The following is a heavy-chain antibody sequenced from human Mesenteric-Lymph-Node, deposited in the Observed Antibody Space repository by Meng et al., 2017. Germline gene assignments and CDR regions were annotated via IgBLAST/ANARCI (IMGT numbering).Heavy chain of an antibody. CDR2: SGTASDT. CDR1: GFTFSTYD. V-gene: IGHV3-13*01. D-gene: IGHD3-9*01. CDR3: ARDLWYDYDIYQYGMEEV. J-gene: IGHJ6*02. Sequence: GESLKISCAGSGFTFSTYDMHWVRQATGKGLEWVSCSGTASDTYYVDSVKGRFTISRDNAKNTVYLQINSLRAEDTAVYYCARDLWYDYDIYQYGMEEVWGQGTTVTVSS.